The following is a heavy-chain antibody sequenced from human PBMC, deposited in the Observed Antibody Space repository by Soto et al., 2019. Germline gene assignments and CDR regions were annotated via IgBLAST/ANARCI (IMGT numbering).Heavy chain of an antibody. V-gene: IGHV3-9*01. CDR1: GFTFDDHA. CDR2: VSWNSANI. CDR3: ASDFLGGEHRFYINMDV. J-gene: IGHJ6*02. D-gene: IGHD2-21*01. Sequence: EVQLVESGGGLVQPGRSLRLSCAASGFTFDDHAMHWVRQVPGKGLDWVSAVSWNSANIGYADSVKGRFTISRDNAKSDRYLQMNSLRPENTTLYYCASDFLGGEHRFYINMDVWGQGTTVTVSS.